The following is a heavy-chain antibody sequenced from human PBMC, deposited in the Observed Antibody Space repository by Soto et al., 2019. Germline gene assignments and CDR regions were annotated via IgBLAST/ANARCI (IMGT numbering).Heavy chain of an antibody. CDR2: ISGTSDMT. CDR3: AKYRWGATTVTSIN. J-gene: IGHJ1*01. CDR1: GFTFSSYP. D-gene: IGHD4-4*01. Sequence: EVQLLESGGYLVEPGGSLRLSCVGSGFTFSSYPMNWVRQAPGKGLEWVSAISGTSDMTYYANSVTGRFTISRDNSKNTLYLQVSSLRVEDTAIYYCAKYRWGATTVTSINWGRGTLVTVSS. V-gene: IGHV3-23*01.